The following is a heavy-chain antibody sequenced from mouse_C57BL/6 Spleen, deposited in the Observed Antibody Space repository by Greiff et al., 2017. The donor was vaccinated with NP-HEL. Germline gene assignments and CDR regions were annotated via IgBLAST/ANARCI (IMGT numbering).Heavy chain of an antibody. D-gene: IGHD1-1*01. CDR3: ARSLLLRYPFAY. J-gene: IGHJ3*01. CDR2: ISSGSSTI. Sequence: EVKLVESGGGLVKPGGSLKLSCAASGFTFSDYGMHWVRQAPEKGLEWVAYISSGSSTIYYADTVKGRFTISRDNAKNTLFLQMTSLRSEDTAMYYCARSLLLRYPFAYWGQGTLVTVSA. V-gene: IGHV5-17*01. CDR1: GFTFSDYG.